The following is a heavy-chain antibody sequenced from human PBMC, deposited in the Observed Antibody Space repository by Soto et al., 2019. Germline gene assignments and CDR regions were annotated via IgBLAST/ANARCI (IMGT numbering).Heavy chain of an antibody. D-gene: IGHD3-22*01. CDR3: ARGGYYDSSGSRDYHYYGMDV. V-gene: IGHV1-18*01. CDR1: GYTFTRSG. Sequence: ASVKVSCKASGYTFTRSGISWVRQAPGQGLEWLGWINPDNGNTNYAQHLQGRVSLTTDTSTSTAYMDLRSLRSDDTAVYYCARGGYYDSSGSRDYHYYGMDVWGQGTTVTVSS. J-gene: IGHJ6*02. CDR2: INPDNGNT.